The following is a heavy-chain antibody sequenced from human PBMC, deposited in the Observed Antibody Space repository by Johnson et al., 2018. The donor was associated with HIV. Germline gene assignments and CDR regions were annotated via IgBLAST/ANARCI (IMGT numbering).Heavy chain of an antibody. D-gene: IGHD3-10*01. CDR3: AIGRGEFPRHAFDI. V-gene: IGHV3-NL1*01. Sequence: QVQLVESGGGVVQPGRSLRLSCAASGFTFSSYAMHWVRQAPAKGLEWVSVISGSGGSTYYADSVKGRFTISRDNSKNTLYLQMDSLRAEDMAVYYCAIGRGEFPRHAFDIWGQGTMVTVSS. J-gene: IGHJ3*02. CDR2: ISGSGGST. CDR1: GFTFSSYA.